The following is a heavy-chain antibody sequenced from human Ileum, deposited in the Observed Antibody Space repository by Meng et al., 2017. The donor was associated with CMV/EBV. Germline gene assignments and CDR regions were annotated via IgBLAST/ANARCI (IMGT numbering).Heavy chain of an antibody. D-gene: IGHD3-3*01. V-gene: IGHV3-21*01. Sequence: GESLKISCAASGFTFSTYWMSWVRQAPGKGLEWVSSISSSSSYIYYADSVKGRFTISRDNAKNSLYLQMNSLRAEDTAVYYCARSKNDFWSGYYYGMDVWGQGTTVTVSS. CDR1: GFTFSTYW. CDR3: ARSKNDFWSGYYYGMDV. CDR2: ISSSSSYI. J-gene: IGHJ6*02.